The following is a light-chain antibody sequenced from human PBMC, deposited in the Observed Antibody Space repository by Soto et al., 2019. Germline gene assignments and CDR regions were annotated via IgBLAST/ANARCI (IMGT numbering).Light chain of an antibody. Sequence: QSALTQPASVSGSPGQSITISCTGTSSDVGGYNYVSWYQQHPGKAPKLMIYDVSNRPSGVSNRFSGSKSGNTASLTISGIEAEYDADDSCSSYTDSSLHVFGTETKLTVL. J-gene: IGLJ1*01. V-gene: IGLV2-14*03. CDR1: SSDVGGYNY. CDR2: DVS. CDR3: SSYTDSSLHV.